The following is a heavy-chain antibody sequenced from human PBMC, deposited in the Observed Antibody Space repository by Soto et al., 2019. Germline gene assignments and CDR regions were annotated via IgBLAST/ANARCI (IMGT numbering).Heavy chain of an antibody. CDR3: ARGSRGGDCDHFDY. Sequence: SETLSLTCTVSGGSISSGGYYWSWIRQHPGKGLEWIGYIYYSGSTYYNPSLKSRVTISVDTSKNQFSLKLSSVTAADTAVYYCARGSRGGDCDHFDYWGQGTLVTVSS. CDR2: IYYSGST. V-gene: IGHV4-31*03. J-gene: IGHJ4*02. CDR1: GGSISSGGYY. D-gene: IGHD2-21*02.